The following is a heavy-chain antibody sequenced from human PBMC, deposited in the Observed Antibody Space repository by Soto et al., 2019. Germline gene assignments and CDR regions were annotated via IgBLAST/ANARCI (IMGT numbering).Heavy chain of an antibody. CDR3: ARNVLRFLEWPHFDY. Sequence: SETLSLTCTVSGGSISSDDYYWSWVRPHPGKGLEWIGCIYYSGGTYYNPSLKSRVTISVDTSKNQFSLKLSSVTAADTAVYYCARNVLRFLEWPHFDYWGQGTLVTVSS. J-gene: IGHJ4*02. V-gene: IGHV4-31*03. CDR1: GGSISSDDYY. CDR2: IYYSGGT. D-gene: IGHD3-3*01.